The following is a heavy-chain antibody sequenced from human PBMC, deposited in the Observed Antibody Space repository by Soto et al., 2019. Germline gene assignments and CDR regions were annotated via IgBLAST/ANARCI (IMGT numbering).Heavy chain of an antibody. D-gene: IGHD6-19*01. V-gene: IGHV4-61*01. CDR3: DRVDDSSGSYY. J-gene: IGHJ4*02. CDR1: GGSVTSGNYY. CDR2: IYYSGST. Sequence: SETLSLTCTVSGGSVTSGNYYWSWIRQPPGKGLEWIGHIYYSGSTNYNPSLKSRVTISVDASKNQFSLKLSSVTAADTAIYYCDRVDDSSGSYYWGQGNLVTVSS.